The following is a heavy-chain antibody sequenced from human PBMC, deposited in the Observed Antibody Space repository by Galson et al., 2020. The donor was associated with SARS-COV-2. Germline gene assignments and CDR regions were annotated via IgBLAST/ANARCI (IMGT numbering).Heavy chain of an antibody. Sequence: SKTLSLTCGISGDSVSTNSAAWNWIRQSPSRGLEWLGRTYYRSKWNHDYALSLRSRITINPDTSKNQVSLHLNSVTPEDTAVYYCARDLGGYCSSTSCPGPIDLWGQGTLVTVSS. D-gene: IGHD2-2*01. CDR3: ARDLGGYCSSTSCPGPIDL. J-gene: IGHJ5*02. V-gene: IGHV6-1*01. CDR2: TYYRSKWNH. CDR1: GDSVSTNSAA.